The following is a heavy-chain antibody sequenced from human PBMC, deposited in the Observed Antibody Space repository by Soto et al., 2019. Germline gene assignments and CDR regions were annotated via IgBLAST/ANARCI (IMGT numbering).Heavy chain of an antibody. CDR2: IIPFIGTA. CDR3: ARVVMTTVPASYYYGMDV. V-gene: IGHV1-69*18. J-gene: IGHJ6*02. Sequence: QVQLVQSGAEVKKPGSSVTVSCKASGGTFSSYAISWVRQAPGQGLEWMGRIIPFIGTANCAQKVQGRVTITADEYTSTADMELNSLRSGDTAVYYCARVVMTTVPASYYYGMDVWGQGTTVTVSS. D-gene: IGHD4-4*01. CDR1: GGTFSSYA.